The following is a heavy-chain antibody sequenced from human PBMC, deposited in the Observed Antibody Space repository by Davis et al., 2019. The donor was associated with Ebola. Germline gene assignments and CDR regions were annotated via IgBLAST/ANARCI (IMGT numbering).Heavy chain of an antibody. CDR2: INQDGSDQ. D-gene: IGHD1-14*01. V-gene: IGHV3-7*03. J-gene: IGHJ4*02. CDR3: SRLRRAEAENY. Sequence: GGSLRLSCAASGFTFDDYAMHWVRQAPGKGLEWVANINQDGSDQQYVGSVKGRFTVSRDNAKNSLYLQLNSLRAEDTAMYYCSRLRRAEAENYWGQGTLVTVSS. CDR1: GFTFDDYA.